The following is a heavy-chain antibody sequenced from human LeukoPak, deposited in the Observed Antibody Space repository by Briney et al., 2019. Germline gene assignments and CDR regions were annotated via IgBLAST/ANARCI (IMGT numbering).Heavy chain of an antibody. Sequence: GGSLRLSCAASGFTFSSYDMHWVRQAPGKGLDWVAFIRYDGRNKYYADSVKGRFTISRDNSKNTLYLQMNSLRAEDTAVYYCAKAPANYVDTAMGTFDYWGQGTLVTVSS. V-gene: IGHV3-30*02. CDR2: IRYDGRNK. CDR1: GFTFSSYD. D-gene: IGHD5-18*01. J-gene: IGHJ4*02. CDR3: AKAPANYVDTAMGTFDY.